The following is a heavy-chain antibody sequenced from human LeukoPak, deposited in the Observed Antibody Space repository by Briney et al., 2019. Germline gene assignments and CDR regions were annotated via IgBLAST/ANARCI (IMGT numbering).Heavy chain of an antibody. Sequence: LTRGSLRLSCAASGFTVSSNYMNWVRQAPGKGLEWVSVLYSGGSANYADSVKGRFTFSRDNSKNTLYLQMNSLRAEDTAVYYCAKDTGSSTSWPNYWGQGTLVTVSS. J-gene: IGHJ4*02. D-gene: IGHD2-2*01. CDR3: AKDTGSSTSWPNY. V-gene: IGHV3-66*01. CDR1: GFTVSSNY. CDR2: LYSGGSA.